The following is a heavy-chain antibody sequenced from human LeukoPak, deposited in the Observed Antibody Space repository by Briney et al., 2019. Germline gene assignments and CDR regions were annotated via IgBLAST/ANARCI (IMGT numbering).Heavy chain of an antibody. Sequence: GGSLRLSCAASGFTFSSYSMNWVRQAPGKGLEWVSYISSSSSTIYYADSVKGRFTISRDNAKNSLYLQMNSLRAEDTAVYYCAKDVDTGAFDIRGQGTTVIVSS. CDR2: ISSSSSTI. CDR3: AKDVDTGAFDI. J-gene: IGHJ3*02. D-gene: IGHD2-15*01. V-gene: IGHV3-48*04. CDR1: GFTFSSYS.